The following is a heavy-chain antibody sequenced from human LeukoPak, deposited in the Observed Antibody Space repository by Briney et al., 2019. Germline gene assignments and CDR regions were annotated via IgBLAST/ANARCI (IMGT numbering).Heavy chain of an antibody. CDR3: ARHERVTFGGVIVRRPGYFDS. Sequence: PSETLSLTCTVSGGSISSSSYYWGWIRQPPGKGLEWIGSFYYSGSTYYNPSLKSRVTISVDTSKNQFSLKLSSVTAADTAVYYCARHERVTFGGVIVRRPGYFDSWGQGTLVTVSS. CDR1: GGSISSSSYY. V-gene: IGHV4-39*01. D-gene: IGHD3-16*02. J-gene: IGHJ4*02. CDR2: FYYSGST.